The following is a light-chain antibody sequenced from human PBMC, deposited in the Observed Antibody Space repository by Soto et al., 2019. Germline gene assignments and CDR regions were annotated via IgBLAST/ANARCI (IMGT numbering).Light chain of an antibody. Sequence: EIVLTQSPGTLSLSPGEGATLSCRASQSVSSSYLAWYQQKPGQAPRLLIYGASSRATGIPDRFSGGGSGTDFTLTISRLEPEAFAVYYCQQYDKSPWTFGQGTKVEIK. CDR3: QQYDKSPWT. J-gene: IGKJ1*01. CDR2: GAS. V-gene: IGKV3-20*01. CDR1: QSVSSSY.